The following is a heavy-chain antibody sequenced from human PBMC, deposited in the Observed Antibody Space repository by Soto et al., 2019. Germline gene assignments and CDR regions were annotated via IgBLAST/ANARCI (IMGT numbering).Heavy chain of an antibody. CDR2: ISAYYGNT. V-gene: IGHV1-18*04. Sequence: QVQLLQSGAEVKKPGASVKVSCKASGYTFTSYGISWVRLSPGQGLEWMGWISAYYGNTKYAQQLQGRVTMTTDTSTSTAYMELRSLRSDDTAVYYCERLIYYYYGMDGWGQGTTVTVSS. J-gene: IGHJ6*02. CDR3: ERLIYYYYGMDG. CDR1: GYTFTSYG. D-gene: IGHD2-8*01.